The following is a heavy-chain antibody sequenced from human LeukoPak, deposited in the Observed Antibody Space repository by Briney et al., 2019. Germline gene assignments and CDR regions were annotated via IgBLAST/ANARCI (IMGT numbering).Heavy chain of an antibody. CDR1: GFTFSSYA. V-gene: IGHV3-64*01. J-gene: IGHJ4*02. CDR3: ARSRDFWSVYYLDY. Sequence: PGGSLRLSCAASGFTFSSYAMHWVRQAPGKGLEYVSAISSNGGSTYYANSVKGRFTISRDNSKNTLYLQMGSLRAEDMAVYYCARSRDFWSVYYLDYWGQGTLLTVSS. D-gene: IGHD3-3*01. CDR2: ISSNGGST.